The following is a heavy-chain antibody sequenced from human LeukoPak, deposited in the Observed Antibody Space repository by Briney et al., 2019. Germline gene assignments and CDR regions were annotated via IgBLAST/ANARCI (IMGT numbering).Heavy chain of an antibody. CDR1: GFTFSSYG. Sequence: SGGSLRLSCAASGFTFSSYGMHWVRQAPGKGLEWVAVISYDGSNKYYADSVKGRFTISRDNSKNTLYLQMNSLRAEDTAVYYCARAGQQLVYYFDYWGQGTLVTVSS. CDR2: ISYDGSNK. J-gene: IGHJ4*02. V-gene: IGHV3-30*03. D-gene: IGHD6-13*01. CDR3: ARAGQQLVYYFDY.